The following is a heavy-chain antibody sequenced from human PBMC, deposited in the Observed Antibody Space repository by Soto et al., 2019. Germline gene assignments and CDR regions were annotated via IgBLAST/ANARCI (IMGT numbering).Heavy chain of an antibody. J-gene: IGHJ5*02. CDR1: SGSISSYY. CDR3: ARASTVTTRGSRNNWFDP. CDR2: IYYSGRH. Sequence: SETLSLTCTFSSGSISSYYWSWIWQPPGKGLALIRYIYYSGRHNYNPSLKSRVTISVDTSKNQFSLKLSSVTAADTAVYYCARASTVTTRGSRNNWFDPWGQGTLVTVS. V-gene: IGHV4-59*08. D-gene: IGHD4-17*01.